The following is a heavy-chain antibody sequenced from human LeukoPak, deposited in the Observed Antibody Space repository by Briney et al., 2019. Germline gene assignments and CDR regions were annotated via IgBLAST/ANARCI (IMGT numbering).Heavy chain of an antibody. J-gene: IGHJ4*02. D-gene: IGHD1-26*01. CDR1: GGSISSYY. Sequence: SETLSLTCTDSGGSISSYYWSWIRQPPGKGLEWIGYIYYSGSTNYNPSLKSRVTISVDTSKNQFSLKLSSVTAADTAVYYCARSPHSASYYKYWGQGTLVTVSS. V-gene: IGHV4-59*01. CDR3: ARSPHSASYYKY. CDR2: IYYSGST.